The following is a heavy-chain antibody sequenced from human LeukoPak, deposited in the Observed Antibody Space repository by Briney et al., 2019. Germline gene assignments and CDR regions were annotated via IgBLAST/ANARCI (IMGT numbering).Heavy chain of an antibody. CDR3: ATDPVDYGDYVEAFDI. D-gene: IGHD4-17*01. J-gene: IGHJ3*02. CDR2: IYTSGKT. V-gene: IGHV4-4*07. CDR1: GGSISTYY. Sequence: SETLSLSCTVSGGSISTYYWSWIRQPAGKGLEWIGRIYTSGKTNYNPSLKSRVTMSVGTSKNQFSLKLRYVTAADTAVYYCATDPVDYGDYVEAFDIWGQGTIVTVSS.